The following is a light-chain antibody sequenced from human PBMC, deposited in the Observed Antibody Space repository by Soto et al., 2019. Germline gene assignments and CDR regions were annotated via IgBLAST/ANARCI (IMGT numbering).Light chain of an antibody. J-gene: IGKJ2*01. CDR1: QSVSSS. Sequence: EIVMTQSPATLSVSPGERATLSCRASQSVSSSLAWYQQKPGQAPRLLIYGASTRATGIPARFSGSGSGTEFTLTINSLQSEDFAVYYCQHYNNWPPKYTFGQGTKLEIK. CDR2: GAS. V-gene: IGKV3-15*01. CDR3: QHYNNWPPKYT.